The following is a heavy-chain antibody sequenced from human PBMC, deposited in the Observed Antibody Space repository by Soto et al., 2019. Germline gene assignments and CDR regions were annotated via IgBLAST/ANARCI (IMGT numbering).Heavy chain of an antibody. V-gene: IGHV1-8*01. CDR2: MNPNSGNT. Sequence: QVQLVQSGAEVKKPRASVKVSCKASGYTFASYDINWVRQATGQGLEWMGWMNPNSGNTGYAQKFQGRVTMTRNTSISTAYMELSSLRSEDTAVYYCARARGSGYYYVGWFDPWGQGTLVTVSS. J-gene: IGHJ5*02. CDR1: GYTFASYD. CDR3: ARARGSGYYYVGWFDP. D-gene: IGHD3-22*01.